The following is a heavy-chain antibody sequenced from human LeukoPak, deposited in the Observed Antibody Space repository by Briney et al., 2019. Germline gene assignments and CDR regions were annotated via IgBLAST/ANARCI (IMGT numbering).Heavy chain of an antibody. CDR2: INWNGANT. J-gene: IGHJ6*04. Sequence: GGSLRLSCAASGFTFDNYSMNWVRQAPGKGLEWVSGINWNGANTGYGDSVKGRFTISRDNAKNSLYLQMNSLRAEDTAVYYCAELGITMIGGVWGKGTTVTISS. CDR1: GFTFDNYS. CDR3: AELGITMIGGV. D-gene: IGHD3-10*02. V-gene: IGHV3-20*04.